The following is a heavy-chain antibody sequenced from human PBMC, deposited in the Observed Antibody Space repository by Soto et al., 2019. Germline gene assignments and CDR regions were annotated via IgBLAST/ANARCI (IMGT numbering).Heavy chain of an antibody. CDR2: IAGEGIST. CDR3: MRDPRSGDF. D-gene: IGHD6-19*01. Sequence: EVQLVESGGGLVQPGGSLRLSCAASGFTFSRYWMHWVRQAPGKGLVWVSRIAGEGISTNYADSVKGRFTASRDNAKSTVYLEMSILRAADTAVYYCMRDPRSGDFWGQGTLVTVSS. CDR1: GFTFSRYW. J-gene: IGHJ4*02. V-gene: IGHV3-74*01.